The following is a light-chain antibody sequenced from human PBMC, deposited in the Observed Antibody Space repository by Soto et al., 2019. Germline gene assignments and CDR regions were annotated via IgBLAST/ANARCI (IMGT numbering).Light chain of an antibody. Sequence: QTVVTQEPSLTVSPGGTVTHTCGSSTGVVTSGHYPSWFQQKPGQAPRTLIYDTGNKQSWTSARFSGSLLGGKAALTLSGAQPEDEADYYCSLSYSGAVVFGGGTKLTVL. V-gene: IGLV7-46*01. CDR1: TGVVTSGHY. J-gene: IGLJ2*01. CDR2: DTG. CDR3: SLSYSGAVV.